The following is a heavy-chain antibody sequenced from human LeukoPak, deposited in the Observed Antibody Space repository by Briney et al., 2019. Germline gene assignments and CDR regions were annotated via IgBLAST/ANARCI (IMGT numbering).Heavy chain of an antibody. J-gene: IGHJ3*02. CDR1: GFTFSGYG. D-gene: IGHD4-23*01. CDR2: ISYDGSNK. CDR3: AKGDYGGYSHGFDI. Sequence: AGRSLRLSCAASGFTFSGYGMHWVRQAPGKGLEWVAVISYDGSNKYYGDSVQGRFTISRDNSKNTLFLQMNSLRAEDTAIYYCAKGDYGGYSHGFDIWGQGTRVTVSS. V-gene: IGHV3-30*18.